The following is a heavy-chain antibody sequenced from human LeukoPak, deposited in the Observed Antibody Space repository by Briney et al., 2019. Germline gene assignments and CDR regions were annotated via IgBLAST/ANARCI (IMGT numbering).Heavy chain of an antibody. D-gene: IGHD2-2*02. CDR2: ISAYNGKT. CDR1: GYTFTSYG. CDR3: ARDFVVVPAAIQNNWFDP. J-gene: IGHJ5*02. Sequence: ASVKVSCKASGYTFTSYGISWVRQAPGQGLEWMGWISAYNGKTNYAQKLQGRVTMTTDTSTSTAYMERRSLRSDDTAVDYCARDFVVVPAAIQNNWFDPWGQGTLVTVSS. V-gene: IGHV1-18*01.